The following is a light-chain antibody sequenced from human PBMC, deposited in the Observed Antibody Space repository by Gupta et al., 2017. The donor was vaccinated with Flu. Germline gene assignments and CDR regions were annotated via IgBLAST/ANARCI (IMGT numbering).Light chain of an antibody. Sequence: PGERATLSCRASQSVRSDYLAWYQQKPGQAPRLLIYGAYYGATGIPDRFSGSGSGTDFTLTISRLEPEDSAMYYCQQYASSSWTFGQGTKVEFK. CDR1: QSVRSDY. J-gene: IGKJ1*01. CDR3: QQYASSSWT. V-gene: IGKV3-20*01. CDR2: GAY.